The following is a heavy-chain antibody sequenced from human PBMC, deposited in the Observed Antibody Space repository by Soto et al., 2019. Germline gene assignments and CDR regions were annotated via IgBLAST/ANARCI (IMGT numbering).Heavy chain of an antibody. CDR2: ISGSNSNI. CDR1: GFSFSDYR. Sequence: GGSLRLSCAASGFSFSDYRMNWVRQAPGKGLEWVSFISGSNSNIYYADSVKGRFTISRDNAQKALFLQMNSLTDEDTAVYYCARDWTYCSGGSCYYGMDVWGQGTTVTVSS. CDR3: ARDWTYCSGGSCYYGMDV. D-gene: IGHD2-15*01. J-gene: IGHJ6*02. V-gene: IGHV3-48*02.